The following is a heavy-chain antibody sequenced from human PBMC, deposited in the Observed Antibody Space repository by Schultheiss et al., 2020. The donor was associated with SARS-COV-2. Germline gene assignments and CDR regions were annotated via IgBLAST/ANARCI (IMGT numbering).Heavy chain of an antibody. Sequence: GGSLRLSCAASGFTFSSYSMNWVRQAPGKGLEWVGRIKSKTDGGTTDYAAPVKGRFTISRDDSKNTLYLQMNSLKTEDTAVYYCTTDVYGWGATSYYWGQGTLVTVSS. CDR1: GFTFSSYS. J-gene: IGHJ4*02. D-gene: IGHD1-26*01. CDR2: IKSKTDGGTT. V-gene: IGHV3-15*01. CDR3: TTDVYGWGATSYY.